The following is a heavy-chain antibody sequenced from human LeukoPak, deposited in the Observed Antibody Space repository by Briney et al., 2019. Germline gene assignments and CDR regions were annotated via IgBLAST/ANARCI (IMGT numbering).Heavy chain of an antibody. Sequence: KPSETLSLTCAVYGGSFSGYYWSWIRQPPGKGLEWIGEINHIGSTNYNPSLKSRVTISVDTSKNQFSLKLSSVTAADTAVYYCARRQGYCSSTSCSSYLAFDYWGQGTLVTVSS. V-gene: IGHV4-34*01. CDR3: ARRQGYCSSTSCSSYLAFDY. D-gene: IGHD2-2*01. J-gene: IGHJ4*02. CDR2: INHIGST. CDR1: GGSFSGYY.